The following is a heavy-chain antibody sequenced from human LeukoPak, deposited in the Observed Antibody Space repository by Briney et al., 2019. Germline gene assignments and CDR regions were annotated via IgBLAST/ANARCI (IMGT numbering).Heavy chain of an antibody. V-gene: IGHV4-59*01. CDR1: GGSISSYY. Sequence: PSETLSLTCTVSGGSISSYYWSWNRQPPGKGLEWIGYIYYSGSTNYNPSLKSRVTISVDTSKNQFSLKLSSVTAADTALYYCAKVLGTGWKYYFDYWGQGTLVTVSS. CDR2: IYYSGST. CDR3: AKVLGTGWKYYFDY. D-gene: IGHD6-19*01. J-gene: IGHJ4*02.